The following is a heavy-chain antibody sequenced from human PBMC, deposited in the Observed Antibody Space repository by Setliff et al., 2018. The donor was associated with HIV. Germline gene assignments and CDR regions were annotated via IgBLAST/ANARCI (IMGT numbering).Heavy chain of an antibody. D-gene: IGHD4-17*01. Sequence: GGSLRLSCSASGFTFSSYAMHWVRQAPGKGLEYVSAISSNGGSTYYADSVKGRFTISRDNSKNTLYLQMSSLGAEDTAVYYCVKARVDGDYYYYYYMDVWGKGTTVTVSS. CDR2: ISSNGGST. CDR1: GFTFSSYA. CDR3: VKARVDGDYYYYYYMDV. V-gene: IGHV3-64D*09. J-gene: IGHJ6*03.